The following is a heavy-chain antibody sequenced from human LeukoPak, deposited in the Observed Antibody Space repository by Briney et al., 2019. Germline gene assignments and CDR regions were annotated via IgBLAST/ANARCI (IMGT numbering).Heavy chain of an antibody. Sequence: GEPLRLSCAAAGFSFSEYNMQWLRQTPGKGLEWLGIILSDGKRDYYADYVKGRFTISRDNSKNTLYLHMNSLREDDTAVYYCVKGLHASSWYAGSWGRGTLVTVSS. CDR3: VKGLHASSWYAGS. CDR1: GFSFSEYN. D-gene: IGHD6-13*01. V-gene: IGHV3-30*18. J-gene: IGHJ5*02. CDR2: ILSDGKRD.